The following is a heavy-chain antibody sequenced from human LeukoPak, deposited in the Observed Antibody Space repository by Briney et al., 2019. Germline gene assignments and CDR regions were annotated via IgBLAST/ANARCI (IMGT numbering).Heavy chain of an antibody. CDR2: IIPISGTA. D-gene: IGHD2-2*01. CDR1: GGTFSSHA. CDR3: PRGLQYQLLKALGYYYMDA. Sequence: SVKVSCKASGGTFSSHAIAWVRQAPGQGPEWMGGIIPISGTANYAQKFQGRVTITTDESTTTAYMQLSTLTSDDTAVYHSPRGLQYQLLKALGYYYMDAWGEGTTVTVSS. J-gene: IGHJ6*03. V-gene: IGHV1-69*05.